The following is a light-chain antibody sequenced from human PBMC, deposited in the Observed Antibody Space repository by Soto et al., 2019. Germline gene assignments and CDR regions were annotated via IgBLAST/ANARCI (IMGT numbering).Light chain of an antibody. V-gene: IGKV3-20*01. CDR2: GAS. CDR1: QSVSSAY. J-gene: IGKJ5*01. CDR3: QQYDSSPPSVT. Sequence: EIVLTQSPGTLSLSPGERVTLSCRASQSVSSAYLAWYQQKRGQAPRLLIYGASNRATGIPDRFSGSGSGTDFTLTISRLEPEDFAVYYCQQYDSSPPSVTFGQGTRLDIK.